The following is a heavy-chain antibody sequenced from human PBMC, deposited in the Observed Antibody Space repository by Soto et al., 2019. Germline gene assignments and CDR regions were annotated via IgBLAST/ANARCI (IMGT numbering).Heavy chain of an antibody. CDR2: INAGNGNT. CDR3: ARRYCSSTSCYISWFDP. V-gene: IGHV1-3*01. Sequence: GASVKVSCEACGYTFTSYAMHWVRQAPGQRLEWMGWINAGNGNTKYSQKFQGRVTITRDTSASTAYMELSSLRSEDTAVYYCARRYCSSTSCYISWFDPWGQGTLVTVSS. J-gene: IGHJ5*02. CDR1: GYTFTSYA. D-gene: IGHD2-2*02.